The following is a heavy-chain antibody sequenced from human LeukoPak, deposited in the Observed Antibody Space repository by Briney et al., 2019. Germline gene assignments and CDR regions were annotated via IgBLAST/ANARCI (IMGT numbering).Heavy chain of an antibody. CDR3: ATDVRSSPLGF. V-gene: IGHV3-66*01. D-gene: IGHD6-13*01. CDR2: IYSGGST. CDR1: GFTVTNNY. Sequence: GGSLRLSCAVSGFTVTNNYMNWVRQAPGKGLEWVSIIYSGGSTYYADSVKGRFTISRDSSNNTLFLQMSNLRADDSGLYYCATDVRSSPLGFWGHGTLVTVSS. J-gene: IGHJ4*01.